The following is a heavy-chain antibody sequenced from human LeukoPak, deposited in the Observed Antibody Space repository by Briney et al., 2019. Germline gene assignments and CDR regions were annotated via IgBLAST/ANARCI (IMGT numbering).Heavy chain of an antibody. D-gene: IGHD6-13*01. CDR3: ARGPGGTYY. Sequence: GGSLRLSCAASGFTFSTYGMNWVRQAPGKGLEWVAVIAYDGSNRYYADSVKGRFTISRDNAKNSLYLQMNSLRAEDTAVYYCARGPGGTYYWGQGTLVTVSS. J-gene: IGHJ4*02. CDR1: GFTFSTYG. V-gene: IGHV3-30*03. CDR2: IAYDGSNR.